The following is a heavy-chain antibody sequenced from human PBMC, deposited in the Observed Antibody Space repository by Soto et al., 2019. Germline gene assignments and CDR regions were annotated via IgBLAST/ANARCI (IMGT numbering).Heavy chain of an antibody. D-gene: IGHD2-8*01. Sequence: ASLKVSCKASGYTFTTYDISWVRQAPGQGLEWMGRISTYNGNTNYPQSLQGRLTLTTDTSTTTAYMGLRSLRSDDTAVYYCARDPYHVLMVNAPNLYGMDVWG. V-gene: IGHV1-18*01. CDR1: GYTFTTYD. J-gene: IGHJ6*02. CDR3: ARDPYHVLMVNAPNLYGMDV. CDR2: ISTYNGNT.